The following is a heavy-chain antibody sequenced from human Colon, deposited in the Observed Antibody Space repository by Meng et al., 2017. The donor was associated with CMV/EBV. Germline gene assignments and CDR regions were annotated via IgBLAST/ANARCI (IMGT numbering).Heavy chain of an antibody. D-gene: IGHD2-21*02. J-gene: IGHJ5*01. CDR2: IYHSGST. CDR1: GGSISSYY. V-gene: IGHV4-59*01. Sequence: GSLRLSCTVSGGSISSYYWSWIRQPPGKRLEWIGHIYHSGSTIYNPSLKSRVTISLDTSKNQFSLKLSSVTAADTAVYYCAREMTAIWNWLDSWGQGTLVTVSS. CDR3: AREMTAIWNWLDS.